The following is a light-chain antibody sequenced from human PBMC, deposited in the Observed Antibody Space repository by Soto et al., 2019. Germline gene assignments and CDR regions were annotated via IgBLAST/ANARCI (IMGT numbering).Light chain of an antibody. Sequence: EIVLTTSPASLSVSQAERATPSFRASQSVSSNLAWYQQKPGQAPRLLIYGASTRATGIPARFSGSGSGTEFTLTISSLQSEDFAVYYCQQYNNWPPITFGQGTRLDI. CDR1: QSVSSN. CDR2: GAS. V-gene: IGKV3-15*01. J-gene: IGKJ5*01. CDR3: QQYNNWPPIT.